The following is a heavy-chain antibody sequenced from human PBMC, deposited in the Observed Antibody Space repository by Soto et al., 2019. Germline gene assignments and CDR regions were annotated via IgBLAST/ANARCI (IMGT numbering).Heavy chain of an antibody. J-gene: IGHJ6*03. CDR2: FSPTDSYT. CDR3: ARHTYIGGFEV. V-gene: IGHV5-10-1*01. D-gene: IGHD5-12*01. Sequence: PVDSLKISCKCSGYSFSNYLIIFVLQMPGKGLEWMGRFSPTDSYTDYNPSFQGHVTISGDKSINTAYVQWSSLRASDTAMYFCARHTYIGGFEVWGKGTTV. CDR1: GYSFSNYL.